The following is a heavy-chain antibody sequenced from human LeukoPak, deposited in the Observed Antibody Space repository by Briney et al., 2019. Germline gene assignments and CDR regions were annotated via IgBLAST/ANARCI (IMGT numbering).Heavy chain of an antibody. V-gene: IGHV3-21*01. CDR1: GFTFSSYS. CDR3: ARDYSSGWYPHGWFDP. Sequence: GGSLRLSCAASGFTFSSYSMNWVRQAPGKGLEWVSSISSSSSYIYYADSVKGRFTISRDNAKNSLYLQMNSLRAEDTAVYSCARDYSSGWYPHGWFDPWGQGTLVTVSS. D-gene: IGHD6-19*01. J-gene: IGHJ5*02. CDR2: ISSSSSYI.